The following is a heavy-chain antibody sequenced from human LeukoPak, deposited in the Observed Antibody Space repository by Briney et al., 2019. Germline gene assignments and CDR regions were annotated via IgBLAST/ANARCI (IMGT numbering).Heavy chain of an antibody. CDR2: IWYDGSNK. V-gene: IGHV3-33*06. J-gene: IGHJ4*02. D-gene: IGHD2-15*01. CDR3: AKDHQGYCSGGSCYSGLGFDY. CDR1: GFTISSYG. Sequence: GGSLRLSCAASGFTISSYGMHWVRQAPGKGLEWVAVIWYDGSNKYYADSVKGRFTISRDNSKNTLYLQMNSLRAEDTAVYYCAKDHQGYCSGGSCYSGLGFDYWGQGTLVTVSS.